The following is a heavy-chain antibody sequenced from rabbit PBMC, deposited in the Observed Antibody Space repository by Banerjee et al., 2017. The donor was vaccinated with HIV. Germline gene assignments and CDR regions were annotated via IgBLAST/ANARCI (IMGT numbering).Heavy chain of an antibody. V-gene: IGHV1S45*01. CDR1: GVDFSARYW. CDR3: ARDYGDYDSPGGL. J-gene: IGHJ3*01. CDR2: IDVVKSGST. D-gene: IGHD2-1*01. Sequence: QEQLEESGGDLVKPGASLTLTCKASGVDFSARYWICWVRQAPGKGLEWIACIDVVKSGSTAYANRAKGRFTNSKSSATTVTLQIPSLTAADTATYSCARDYGDYDSPGGLWGQGTLVTVS.